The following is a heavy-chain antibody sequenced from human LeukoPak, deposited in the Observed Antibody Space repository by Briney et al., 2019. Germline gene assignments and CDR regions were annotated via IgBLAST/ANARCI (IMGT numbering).Heavy chain of an antibody. CDR2: IYSGGRT. CDR1: GFTVSSNY. D-gene: IGHD3-10*01. V-gene: IGHV3-53*01. J-gene: IGHJ4*02. CDR3: ARGPVRGVIQL. Sequence: SGGSLRLSCAASGFTVSSNYMSWARQAPGKGLEWVSVIYSGGRTYYADSVKGRSTISRDNSKNTLYLQMNSLRAEDTAVYYCARGPVRGVIQLWSQGTLVTVSS.